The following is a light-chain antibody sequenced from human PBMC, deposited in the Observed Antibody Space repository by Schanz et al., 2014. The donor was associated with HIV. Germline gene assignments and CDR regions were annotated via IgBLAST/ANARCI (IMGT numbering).Light chain of an antibody. CDR3: QRYNSFSHT. J-gene: IGKJ2*01. V-gene: IGKV3-20*01. Sequence: ELVMTQSPATLSVSPGERATLSCRASQSGSSSSLAWYQQKPGQAPRLLIYGASNRATGIPDRFSGGGSGTDFTLTISRLEPEDFATYYCQRYNSFSHTFGQGTKLDIK. CDR1: QSGSSSS. CDR2: GAS.